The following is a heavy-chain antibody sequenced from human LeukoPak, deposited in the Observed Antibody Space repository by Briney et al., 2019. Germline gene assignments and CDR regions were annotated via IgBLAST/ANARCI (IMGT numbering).Heavy chain of an antibody. CDR1: GFTFSSYS. V-gene: IGHV3-48*01. J-gene: IGHJ6*03. Sequence: GGSLRLSCAASGFTFSSYSMNWVRQAPGKGLEWVSYISSSSSTIYYADSVKGRFTISRDNAKNSLYLQMNSLRAEDTAVYYCAREGYYYYYYMDVWGKGTTVTVSS. CDR2: ISSSSSTI. CDR3: AREGYYYYYYMDV.